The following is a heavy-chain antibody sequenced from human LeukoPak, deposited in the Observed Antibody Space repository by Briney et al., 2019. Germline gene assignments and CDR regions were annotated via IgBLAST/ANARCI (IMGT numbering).Heavy chain of an antibody. Sequence: SQTLSLTCTVSGGSISSYYWSWIRQPAGKGLEWIGRIYTSGSTNYNPSLKSRVTMSVDTSKNHFSLKLSSVTAADTAVYYCARNDYDSKWRVWWYFDLWGGGTLVTVSS. D-gene: IGHD3-22*01. J-gene: IGHJ2*01. V-gene: IGHV4-4*07. CDR3: ARNDYDSKWRVWWYFDL. CDR2: IYTSGST. CDR1: GGSISSYY.